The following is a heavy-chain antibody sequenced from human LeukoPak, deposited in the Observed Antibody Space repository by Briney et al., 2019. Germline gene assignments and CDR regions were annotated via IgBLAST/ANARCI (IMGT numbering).Heavy chain of an antibody. J-gene: IGHJ4*02. D-gene: IGHD3-10*01. V-gene: IGHV3-9*01. Sequence: GGSLRLSCAASGFTFDDYAMHWVRQAPGKGLEWVSGISWNSGSIGYADSVKGRFTISRDNAKNSLYLQMNSLKAEDTAVYYCAREGSSYAPSEPFYFDYWGQGTLVTVSS. CDR3: AREGSSYAPSEPFYFDY. CDR2: ISWNSGSI. CDR1: GFTFDDYA.